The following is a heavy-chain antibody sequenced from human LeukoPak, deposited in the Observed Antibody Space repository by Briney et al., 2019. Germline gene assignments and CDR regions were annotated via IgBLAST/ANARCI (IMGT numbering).Heavy chain of an antibody. J-gene: IGHJ4*02. V-gene: IGHV4-34*01. CDR2: VNHSGST. CDR1: RGSFSGYY. CDR3: ARDRHNSWYYY. Sequence: PSETLSLTCAVYRGSFSGYYYSWIRQPPGKGLEWIGEVNHSGSTNYNPSLKSRVTMSVDTSQSQLSLRLTSVTAADTAVYYCARDRHNSWYYYWGQGTLVIVPS. D-gene: IGHD6-13*01.